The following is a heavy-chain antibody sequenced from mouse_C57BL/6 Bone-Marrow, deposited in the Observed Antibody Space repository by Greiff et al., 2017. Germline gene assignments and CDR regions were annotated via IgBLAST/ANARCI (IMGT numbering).Heavy chain of an antibody. V-gene: IGHV5-6*01. CDR3: ARHRYGSSSWYFDV. D-gene: IGHD1-1*01. CDR1: GFTFSSYG. CDR2: ISSGGSYT. Sequence: EVQLVESGGDLVKPGGSLKLSCAASGFTFSSYGMSWVRQTPDKRLEWVATISSGGSYTYYPDSVKGRFTISRDNAKNTLYLQMRSLKSEDTAMYYCARHRYGSSSWYFDVWGTGTTVTVSS. J-gene: IGHJ1*03.